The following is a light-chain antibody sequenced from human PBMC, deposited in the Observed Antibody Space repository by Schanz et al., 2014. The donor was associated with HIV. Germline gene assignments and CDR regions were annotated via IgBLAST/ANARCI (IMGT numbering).Light chain of an antibody. V-gene: IGKV3D-15*01. CDR1: QSVSSSY. CDR2: GAS. Sequence: EIVLTQSPGTLSLSPGERATLSCRASQSVSSSYFARYQQKPGQAPRLLIYGASTRATGIPARFSASGSGTEFTLSISSLQSEDFAVYYCLQTYNWPRSFGQGTKVEI. CDR3: LQTYNWPRS. J-gene: IGKJ1*01.